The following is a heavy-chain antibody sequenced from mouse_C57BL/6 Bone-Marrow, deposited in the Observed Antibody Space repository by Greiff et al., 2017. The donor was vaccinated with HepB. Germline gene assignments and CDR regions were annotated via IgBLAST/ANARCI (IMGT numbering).Heavy chain of an antibody. CDR1: GYTFTGYW. J-gene: IGHJ4*01. CDR3: TRRWVLRFYAMDY. D-gene: IGHD2-3*01. V-gene: IGHV1-9*01. CDR2: ILPGRGST. Sequence: QVQLQQSGAELMKPGASVKLSCKATGYTFTGYWIDWVKQRPGHGLEWIGEILPGRGSTNYNEKFKGKATFTADTSSNTAYMQLSSLTTEDAAIYCCTRRWVLRFYAMDYWGQGTSVTVSS.